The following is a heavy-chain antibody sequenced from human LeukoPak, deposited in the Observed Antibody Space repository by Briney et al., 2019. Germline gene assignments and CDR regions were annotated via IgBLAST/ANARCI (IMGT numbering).Heavy chain of an antibody. D-gene: IGHD3-10*01. V-gene: IGHV3-23*01. J-gene: IGHJ3*02. CDR2: ISSTGGTA. CDR3: AREGGSGSYGGLDAFDI. CDR1: GFTFSTYD. Sequence: GGSLRLSCAASGFTFSTYDMNWVRQAPGKGLEWVSAISSTGGTAYYADSVKGRFTISRDNSKNTLYLQMNSLRAEDTAVYYCAREGGSGSYGGLDAFDIWGQGTMVTVSS.